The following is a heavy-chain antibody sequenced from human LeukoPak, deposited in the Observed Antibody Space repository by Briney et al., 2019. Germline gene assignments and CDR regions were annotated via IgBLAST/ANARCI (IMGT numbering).Heavy chain of an antibody. CDR2: IYYSGNI. V-gene: IGHV4-59*01. CDR3: ARYLRDSGTYIFDF. J-gene: IGHJ4*02. Sequence: SETLSLTCGVTGVSLSPYYWSWLRQSPGKTLVWIGYIYYSGNINYNPSLKSRVTMSVDTSRNQFSLKLNSVTVADTAVYYCARYLRDSGTYIFDFWGQGTLVTVSS. CDR1: GVSLSPYY. D-gene: IGHD1-1*01.